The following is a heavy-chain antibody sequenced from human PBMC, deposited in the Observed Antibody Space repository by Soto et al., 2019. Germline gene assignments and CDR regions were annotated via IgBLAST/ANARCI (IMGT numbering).Heavy chain of an antibody. CDR1: RFTFSSYS. CDR2: VSYTSTI. J-gene: IGHJ3*02. V-gene: IGHV3-48*01. D-gene: IGHD6-13*01. Sequence: GRSLRLSCAASRFTFSSYSMSFVRHAPVKELEWVAYVSYTSTIYYAHSVKGRFAISGDNAKSSLYLQMNSLRAEDTALYYWAKSIPSAGTNAFDIWGQGTMVTV. CDR3: AKSIPSAGTNAFDI.